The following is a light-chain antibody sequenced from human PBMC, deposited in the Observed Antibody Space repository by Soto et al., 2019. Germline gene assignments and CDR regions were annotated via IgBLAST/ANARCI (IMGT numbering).Light chain of an antibody. V-gene: IGLV2-14*01. CDR2: DVS. CDR3: SSSTTSTTGV. J-gene: IGLJ2*01. CDR1: NSDVGAYDY. Sequence: QSALTQPASVSGSPGQSITISCTGTNSDVGAYDYVSWYQQHPGKAPKFILYDVSNRPSGLSNRFSGSKSGNTASLTISGHPAEEEDDYYCSSSTTSTTGVFGGGTKLTVL.